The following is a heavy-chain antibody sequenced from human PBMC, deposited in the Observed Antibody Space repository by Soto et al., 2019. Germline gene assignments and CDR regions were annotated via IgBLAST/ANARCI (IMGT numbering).Heavy chain of an antibody. V-gene: IGHV1-2*04. J-gene: IGHJ1*01. CDR1: GYTFTGYY. CDR3: ARGDDYGDYTVEYFQH. CDR2: INPNSGGT. Sequence: ASVTVSCKASGYTFTGYYMHWVRQAPGQGLEWMGWINPNSGGTNYAQKFQGWVTMTRDTSISTAYMELSRLRSDDTAVYYCARGDDYGDYTVEYFQHWGQGTLVTVSS. D-gene: IGHD4-17*01.